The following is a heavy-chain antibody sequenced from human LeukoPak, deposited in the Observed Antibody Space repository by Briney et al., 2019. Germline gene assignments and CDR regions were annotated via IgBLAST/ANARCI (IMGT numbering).Heavy chain of an antibody. CDR1: GFTFSSYW. CDR2: INNDGSAS. V-gene: IGHV3-74*01. D-gene: IGHD4-23*01. J-gene: IGHJ4*02. Sequence: GGSLRLSCAASGFTFSSYWMHWVRQAPGKGLVWVSRINNDGSASAHADSVKGRFTISRDNVKNTLYLQMNSLRVEDTAVYYCAKDGASAVVFDYWGQGTLVTVSS. CDR3: AKDGASAVVFDY.